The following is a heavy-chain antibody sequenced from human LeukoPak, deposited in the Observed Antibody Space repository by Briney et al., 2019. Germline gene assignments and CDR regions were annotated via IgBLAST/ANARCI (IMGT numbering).Heavy chain of an antibody. V-gene: IGHV1-2*02. CDR3: ARDGKPWLVTSLFDY. CDR1: GYTFTGYY. D-gene: IGHD6-19*01. CDR2: INPNSGGT. Sequence: GASVKVSCKASGYTFTGYYMHWVRQAPGQGLERMGWINPNSGGTNYAQKFQGRVTMTRDTSISTAYMELSRLRSDDTAVYYCARDGKPWLVTSLFDYWGQGTLVTVSS. J-gene: IGHJ4*02.